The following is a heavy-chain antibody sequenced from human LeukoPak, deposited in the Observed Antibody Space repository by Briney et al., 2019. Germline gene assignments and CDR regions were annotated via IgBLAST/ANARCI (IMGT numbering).Heavy chain of an antibody. Sequence: SETLSLTCTVSGGSISSYYWSWIRQPPGKGLEWIGYIYYSGSTNYNPSLKSRVTISVDTSKNQFSLKLSSVTAADTAVYYCARGRRPYDYVWGSYRYRDYYYYMDVWGKGTTVTVSS. CDR2: IYYSGST. V-gene: IGHV4-59*01. J-gene: IGHJ6*03. CDR3: ARGRRPYDYVWGSYRYRDYYYYMDV. D-gene: IGHD3-16*02. CDR1: GGSISSYY.